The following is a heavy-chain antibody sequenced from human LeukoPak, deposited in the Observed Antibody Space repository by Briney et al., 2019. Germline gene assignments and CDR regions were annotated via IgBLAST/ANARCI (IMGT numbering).Heavy chain of an antibody. CDR2: INHSGST. CDR3: ASSSIAVAGSDY. CDR1: GPSFSGYY. J-gene: IGHJ4*02. Sequence: SETLSPTRAVYGPSFSGYYWSWIRQPPGNGLEWMGEINHSGSTNYNPSLKSRVTISVDTSKNQFSLKLSSVTAADTAVYYCASSSIAVAGSDYWGQGTLVTVSS. V-gene: IGHV4-34*01. D-gene: IGHD6-19*01.